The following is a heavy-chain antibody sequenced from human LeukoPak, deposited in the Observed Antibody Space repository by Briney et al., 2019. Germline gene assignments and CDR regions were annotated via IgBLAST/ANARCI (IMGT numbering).Heavy chain of an antibody. D-gene: IGHD2-21*02. Sequence: QTGGSLRLSCAASGFTFSSYWMSWVRQAPGKGLEWVANIKQDGSEKYYVDSVKGRFTISRDNAKNSLYLQMNSLRAEDTAVYYCARDFTTWAVTGYFQHWGQGTLVTVSS. CDR3: ARDFTTWAVTGYFQH. CDR1: GFTFSSYW. J-gene: IGHJ1*01. V-gene: IGHV3-7*03. CDR2: IKQDGSEK.